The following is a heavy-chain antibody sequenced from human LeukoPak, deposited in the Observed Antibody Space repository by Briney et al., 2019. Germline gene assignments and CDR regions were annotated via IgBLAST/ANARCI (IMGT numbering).Heavy chain of an antibody. V-gene: IGHV3-21*01. D-gene: IGHD1-1*01. Sequence: PGGSLRLSCAASGFTFSSYSMNWVRQAPGKGLEWVSSISSSSSYMYYADSVKGRFTISRDNAKNSLYLQMNSLRAEDTAVYYCARSVAFRAYTTGAPDYWGQGTLVTVSS. CDR2: ISSSSSYM. CDR3: ARSVAFRAYTTGAPDY. J-gene: IGHJ4*02. CDR1: GFTFSSYS.